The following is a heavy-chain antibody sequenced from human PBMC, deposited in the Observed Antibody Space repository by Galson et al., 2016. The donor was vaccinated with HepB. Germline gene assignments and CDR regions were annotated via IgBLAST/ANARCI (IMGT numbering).Heavy chain of an antibody. CDR1: GFSFNDFY. V-gene: IGHV3-11*01. J-gene: IGHJ4*02. CDR2: ISHSGNTR. D-gene: IGHD1-1*01. CDR3: VRDVYNWAVHRRLFYF. Sequence: SLRLSCAASGFSFNDFYMSWIRQPPGKALEWISYISHSGNTREYADSVKGRFTVSRDNNKNSVYLQLNSPRAEDTALYYCVRDVYNWAVHRRLFYFWGKGALVAVSS.